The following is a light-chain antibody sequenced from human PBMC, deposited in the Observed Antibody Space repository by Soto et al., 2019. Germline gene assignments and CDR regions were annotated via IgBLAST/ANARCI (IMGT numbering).Light chain of an antibody. CDR2: EAS. J-gene: IGKJ5*01. CDR1: LGISSH. CDR3: QQYQSYPIT. V-gene: IGKV1-16*02. Sequence: QVTRSPTSLSASLGDRVTITCRASLGISSHLAWFQQRPGKAPKYLIYEASSLLSGVPSKFSGSGSGTDFTLTISSLQPEDFATYYCQQYQSYPITFGQGTRLEIK.